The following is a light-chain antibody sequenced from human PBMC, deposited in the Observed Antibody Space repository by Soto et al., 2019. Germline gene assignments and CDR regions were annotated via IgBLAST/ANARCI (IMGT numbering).Light chain of an antibody. CDR3: MNATEYPPYP. Sequence: IVMTQTPLSSPVTLGQPASISCRSSQSLVHSDGNTYLSWLQLRPGQPPRLLIYKVSNRFSGXPXSXXGSGAGTDVTLKISRLEPEDVGVYSCMNATEYPPYPFGQGNKLEI. V-gene: IGKV2-24*01. J-gene: IGKJ2*01. CDR1: QSLVHSDGNTY. CDR2: KVS.